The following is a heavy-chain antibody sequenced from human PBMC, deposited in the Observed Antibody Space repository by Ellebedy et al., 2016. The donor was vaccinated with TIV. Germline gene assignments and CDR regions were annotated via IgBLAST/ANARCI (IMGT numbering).Heavy chain of an antibody. V-gene: IGHV3-23*01. Sequence: GGSLRLSXATSGFTFTTYIMAWVRQSPGKGLEWVSSISRDACRTYYADSVRGRFTISRDTSENTILLQLNGLRVEDTAVYYCVKGPSLLLDFWSSHRVWGQGTRVTVS. CDR2: ISRDACRT. J-gene: IGHJ4*02. CDR3: VKGPSLLLDFWSSHRV. CDR1: GFTFTTYI. D-gene: IGHD3-3*01.